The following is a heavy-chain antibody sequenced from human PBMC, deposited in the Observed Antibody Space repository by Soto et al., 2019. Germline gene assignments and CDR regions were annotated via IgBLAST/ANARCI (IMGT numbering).Heavy chain of an antibody. J-gene: IGHJ5*02. D-gene: IGHD6-19*01. CDR1: GYTFTSYG. V-gene: IGHV1-18*01. Sequence: ASVKVSCKASGYTFTSYGISWVLQAPGQGLEWMGWISAYNGNTNYAQKLQGRVTMTTDTSTSTAYMELRSLRSDDTAVYYCARVSVAVAEKWFDPWGKGTLVTVAS. CDR2: ISAYNGNT. CDR3: ARVSVAVAEKWFDP.